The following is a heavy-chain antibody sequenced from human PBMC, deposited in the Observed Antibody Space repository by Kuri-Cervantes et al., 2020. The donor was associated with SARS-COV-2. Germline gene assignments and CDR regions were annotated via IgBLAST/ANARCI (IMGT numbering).Heavy chain of an antibody. J-gene: IGHJ6*02. Sequence: ASVKVSCKASGYTFTGYYMHWVRQAPGQGLEWMGWINPNSGGTNYAQKFQGWVTMTRDTSISTAYTELSRLRSDDTAVYYCARGVTPNYGMDVWGQGTTGTVSS. CDR2: INPNSGGT. CDR1: GYTFTGYY. D-gene: IGHD2-21*02. CDR3: ARGVTPNYGMDV. V-gene: IGHV1-2*04.